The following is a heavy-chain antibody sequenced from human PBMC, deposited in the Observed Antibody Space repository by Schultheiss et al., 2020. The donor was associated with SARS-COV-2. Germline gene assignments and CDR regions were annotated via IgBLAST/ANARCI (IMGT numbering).Heavy chain of an antibody. CDR2: ISGSGGST. Sequence: GESLKISCAASGFTFSSYAMSWVRQAPGKGLEWVSAISGSGGSTYYADSVKGRFTISRDNAKNSLYLQMNSLRAEDTAVYYCARDSDIVVVPAATRGYFQHWGQGTLVTVSS. V-gene: IGHV3-23*01. CDR3: ARDSDIVVVPAATRGYFQH. D-gene: IGHD2-2*01. J-gene: IGHJ1*01. CDR1: GFTFSSYA.